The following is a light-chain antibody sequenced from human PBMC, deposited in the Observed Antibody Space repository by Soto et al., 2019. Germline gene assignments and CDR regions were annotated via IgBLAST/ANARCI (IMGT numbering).Light chain of an antibody. CDR2: NNN. V-gene: IGLV1-40*01. CDR3: QSYDSSLSGSYV. J-gene: IGLJ1*01. CDR1: SSNIGAGYD. Sequence: QSVLTQPHSVSGAQGQRVTISCTGSSSNIGAGYDVHWYQRLPGTAPKVLIYNNNNRPSGVPDRFSGSKSGTSASLAITGLQAEDEADYYCQSYDSSLSGSYVFGTGTNLTVL.